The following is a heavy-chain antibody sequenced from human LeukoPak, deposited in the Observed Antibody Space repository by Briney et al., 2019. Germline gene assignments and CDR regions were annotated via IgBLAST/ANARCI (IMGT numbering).Heavy chain of an antibody. V-gene: IGHV4-34*01. CDR3: AQNGQSGFSFDP. D-gene: IGHD2-8*01. CDR1: GASLHGHY. J-gene: IGHJ5*02. Sequence: SETLSLTCAVYGASLHGHYWSWIRQPPGKGLEWIGEGSDVGGTKYNPSLKSRVTISADTSKNQFSLKLSSVTAADTAVYYCAQNGQSGFSFDPWGRGTLVTVSS. CDR2: GSDVGGT.